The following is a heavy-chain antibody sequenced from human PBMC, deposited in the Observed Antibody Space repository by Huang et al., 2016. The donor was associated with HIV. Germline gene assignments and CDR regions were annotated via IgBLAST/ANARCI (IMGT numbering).Heavy chain of an antibody. Sequence: QVQLVESGGGVVQPGTSLRLSCAASGFTFSNYAMNWVRQAPGKGLEWVAVISNDGSTKYYADSVKGRFTISRDNSKNTVYLQMNSLRAEDTAVYYCARSEPSRYYFDYWGQGTLVTVSS. J-gene: IGHJ4*02. CDR3: ARSEPSRYYFDY. CDR2: ISNDGSTK. V-gene: IGHV3-30-3*01. CDR1: GFTFSNYA.